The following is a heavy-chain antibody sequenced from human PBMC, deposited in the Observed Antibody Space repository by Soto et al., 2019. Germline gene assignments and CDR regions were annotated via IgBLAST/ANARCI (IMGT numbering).Heavy chain of an antibody. J-gene: IGHJ4*02. Sequence: QVQLVESGGGGAQPGTPLRLPFVGFGFTSRSYFIHWVRQPPGKGLEWVALTSYNGSNNFYGDSVKGRFTISRHNSRNTVELQMDSLRFEDTAIYYFARWGTTGGLDVWGQGTLVSVSS. CDR1: GFTSRSYF. V-gene: IGHV3-33*05. CDR2: TSYNGSNN. CDR3: ARWGTTGGLDV. D-gene: IGHD3-16*01.